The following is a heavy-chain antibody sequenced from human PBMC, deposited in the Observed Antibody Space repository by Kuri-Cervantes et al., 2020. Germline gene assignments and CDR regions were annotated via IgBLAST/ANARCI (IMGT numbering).Heavy chain of an antibody. J-gene: IGHJ4*02. D-gene: IGHD3-9*01. Sequence: KVSCKGSGYSFTTYWTGWVRQMPGKGLEWMGIIYPGDSDTRYSLSFQGQVTISADKSISTAYLQWSTLKASDTAMYSCASRYYDILTGYRFDYWGQGTLVTVSS. CDR2: IYPGDSDT. V-gene: IGHV5-51*01. CDR1: GYSFTTYW. CDR3: ASRYYDILTGYRFDY.